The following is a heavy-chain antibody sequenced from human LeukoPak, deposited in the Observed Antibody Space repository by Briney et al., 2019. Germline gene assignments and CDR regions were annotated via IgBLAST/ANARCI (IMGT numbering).Heavy chain of an antibody. CDR2: ISGSGGST. CDR1: GFTFSNYA. J-gene: IGHJ4*02. V-gene: IGHV3-23*01. CDR3: AKRIQSAMAMGY. Sequence: GGSLRLSCAASGFTFSNYALSWVRQAPGKGLEWVSDISGSGGSTYYADSVKGRFTISRDNSKNTMYLQMNSLRAEDTAVYYCAKRIQSAMAMGYWGQGTLVTVSS. D-gene: IGHD5-18*01.